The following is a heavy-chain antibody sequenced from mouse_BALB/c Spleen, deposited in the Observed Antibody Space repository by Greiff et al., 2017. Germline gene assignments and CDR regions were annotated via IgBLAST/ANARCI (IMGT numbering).Heavy chain of an antibody. CDR1: GFSLTSYG. CDR3: ARAVVAYYYAMDY. Sequence: QVQLKQSGPGLVAPSQSLSITCTVSGFSLTSYGVHWVRQPPGKGLEWLGVIWAGGSTNYNSALMSRLSISKDNSKSQVFLKMNSLQTDDTAMYYCARAVVAYYYAMDYWGQGTSVTVSS. D-gene: IGHD1-1*01. J-gene: IGHJ4*01. V-gene: IGHV2-9*02. CDR2: IWAGGST.